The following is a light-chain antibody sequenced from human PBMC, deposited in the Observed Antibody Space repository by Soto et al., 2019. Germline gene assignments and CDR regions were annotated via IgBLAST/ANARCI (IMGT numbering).Light chain of an antibody. V-gene: IGKV3-20*01. CDR2: GAS. Sequence: IMLKLSPGTLSLSPGERATLSCRASQSVSSSYLAWYQQKPGQAPRLLIYGASSRATGIPDRFSGSGSGTDFTLTISRLEPEDFAVYYCQQYGSSPTWTFGQGTRWIS. J-gene: IGKJ1*01. CDR3: QQYGSSPTWT. CDR1: QSVSSSY.